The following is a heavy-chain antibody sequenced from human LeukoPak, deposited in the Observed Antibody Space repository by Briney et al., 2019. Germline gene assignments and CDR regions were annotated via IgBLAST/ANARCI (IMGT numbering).Heavy chain of an antibody. CDR3: ARDSY. J-gene: IGHJ4*02. CDR1: GFTFSSYA. V-gene: IGHV3-30-3*01. Sequence: SGGSLRLSCAASGFTFSSYAMHWVRQAPGKGLEWVAVISYDGSNKYYADSVKGRFTISRDNSKNTLYLQMNSLRAEDTAVYYCARDSYWGQGTLVTVSS. CDR2: ISYDGSNK.